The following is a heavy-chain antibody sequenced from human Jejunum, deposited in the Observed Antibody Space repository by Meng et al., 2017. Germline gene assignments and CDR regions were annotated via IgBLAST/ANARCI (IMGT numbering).Heavy chain of an antibody. D-gene: IGHD1-26*01. J-gene: IGHJ4*02. CDR3: AGHEVGFNN. V-gene: IGHV4-34*02. CDR2: FTRGGTT. CDR1: GGSISGYF. Sequence: QVELQQWGAGLLQPSETLSLTCAVYGGSISGYFWSWIRQAPGEGLEWVGEFTRGGTTNYNPSLKSRVTISADTSKNQFSLTLSSVSAADTAVYYCAGHEVGFNNWGQGTLVTVSS.